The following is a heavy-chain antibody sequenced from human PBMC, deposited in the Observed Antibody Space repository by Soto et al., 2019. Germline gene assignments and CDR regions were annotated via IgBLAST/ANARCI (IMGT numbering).Heavy chain of an antibody. CDR1: GFTFSSYG. Sequence: GGSLRLSCAASGFTFSSYGMHWVRQAPGKGLEWVAVISYDGSNKYYADSVKGRFTISRDNSKNTLYLQMNSLRAEDTAVYYCAKSLTWFGGAGMDVWGQGTTVTVSS. CDR3: AKSLTWFGGAGMDV. V-gene: IGHV3-30*18. J-gene: IGHJ6*02. D-gene: IGHD3-10*01. CDR2: ISYDGSNK.